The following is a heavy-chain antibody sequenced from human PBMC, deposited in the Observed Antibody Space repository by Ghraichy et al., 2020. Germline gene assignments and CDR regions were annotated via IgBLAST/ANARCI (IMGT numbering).Heavy chain of an antibody. CDR3: ARVGRGYSYGQGFDY. CDR1: GFIFRNYA. V-gene: IGHV3-30-3*01. Sequence: GGSLSLSCAASGFIFRNYAMHWVRQPPGKGLEWVALISHDGNNKYYTDSVKGRFTISRDDSTDTLYLQMNSLRTEDTALYSCARVGRGYSYGQGFDYWGQGTLVTASS. J-gene: IGHJ4*02. CDR2: ISHDGNNK. D-gene: IGHD5-18*01.